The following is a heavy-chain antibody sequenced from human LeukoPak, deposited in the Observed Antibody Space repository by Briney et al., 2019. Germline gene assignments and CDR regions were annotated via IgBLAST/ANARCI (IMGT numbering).Heavy chain of an antibody. CDR3: AGQLPFDY. D-gene: IGHD2-2*01. V-gene: IGHV3-74*01. Sequence: GGSQTLFCALSGFIFSMYWMQWARHAAGEGMVWLSRMNTDGRTTSSADSVKARFTTTRDNAKSTLYLQMNILRAQDTAVYYCAGQLPFDYWGQGTLVTVSS. CDR2: MNTDGRTT. CDR1: GFIFSMYW. J-gene: IGHJ4*02.